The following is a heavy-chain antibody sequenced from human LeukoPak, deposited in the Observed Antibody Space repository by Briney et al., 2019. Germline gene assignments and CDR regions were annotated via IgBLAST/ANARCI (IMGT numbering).Heavy chain of an antibody. CDR3: ARGFAEEGTTTGAFDI. CDR1: GGTFSSYA. CDR2: IIPIFGTA. Sequence: GASVKVSCKASGGTFSSYAISWVRQAPGQGLEWMGGIIPIFGTANYAQKFQGRVTITADKSTSTAYMELSSLRSEDTAVYYCARGFAEEGTTTGAFDIWGHGTMVTVSS. D-gene: IGHD1-7*01. J-gene: IGHJ3*02. V-gene: IGHV1-69*06.